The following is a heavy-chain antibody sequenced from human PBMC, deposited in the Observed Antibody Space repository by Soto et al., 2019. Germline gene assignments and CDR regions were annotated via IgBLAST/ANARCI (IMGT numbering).Heavy chain of an antibody. D-gene: IGHD5-12*01. J-gene: IGHJ4*02. V-gene: IGHV3-23*01. CDR1: GFTFSSYA. Sequence: GGSLRLSCAASGFTFSSYAMSWVRQAPGKGLEWVSAISGSGGSTYYADSVKGRFTISRDNSKNTLYLQMNSLRAEDTAVYYCAKFKGGGYSGYDDGEYYFDYWGQGTLVTVSS. CDR3: AKFKGGGYSGYDDGEYYFDY. CDR2: ISGSGGST.